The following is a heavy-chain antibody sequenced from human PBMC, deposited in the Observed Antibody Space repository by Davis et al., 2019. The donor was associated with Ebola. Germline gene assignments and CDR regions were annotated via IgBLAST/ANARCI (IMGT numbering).Heavy chain of an antibody. J-gene: IGHJ4*02. Sequence: MPSETLSLTCTVSGASINSYYWNWIRQPPGKGLEWIGYIYYTGSTNYNPSLKSRVTISVDTSKNQFSLKLTSVTAADPAMYYCARPRLRGDFDYWGQGTLVTVSS. CDR2: IYYTGST. D-gene: IGHD3-10*01. V-gene: IGHV4-59*08. CDR3: ARPRLRGDFDY. CDR1: GASINSYY.